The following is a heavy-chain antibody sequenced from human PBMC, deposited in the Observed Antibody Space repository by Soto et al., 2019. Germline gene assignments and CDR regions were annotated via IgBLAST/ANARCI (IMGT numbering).Heavy chain of an antibody. CDR2: ISGSGGGT. V-gene: IGHV3-23*01. J-gene: IGHJ5*01. CDR3: AKGWCDS. Sequence: VQLLDSGGELVQPGGSLRLSCAASGFSLSSHVISWVRQAPGKGLEWVSSISGSGGGTYYADAVKCRFIISRDNSKNTLDLQMNSLRVEDTAVYYCAKGWCDSWGQGTLVTVSS. CDR1: GFSLSSHV.